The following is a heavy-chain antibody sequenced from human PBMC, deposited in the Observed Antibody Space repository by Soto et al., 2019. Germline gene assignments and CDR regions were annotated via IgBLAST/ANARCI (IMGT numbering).Heavy chain of an antibody. CDR3: ARGGVVVVTAIFDY. CDR1: GFTFSSYA. CDR2: ISYDGSNK. Sequence: QVQLVESGGGVVQPGRSLRLSCAASGFTFSSYAMHWVRQAPGKGLEWVAVISYDGSNKYYADSVKGRFTISRDNSKNTLYLQMNSLRDEDTAVYYCARGGVVVVTAIFDYWGQGTLVTVSS. D-gene: IGHD2-21*02. J-gene: IGHJ4*02. V-gene: IGHV3-30-3*01.